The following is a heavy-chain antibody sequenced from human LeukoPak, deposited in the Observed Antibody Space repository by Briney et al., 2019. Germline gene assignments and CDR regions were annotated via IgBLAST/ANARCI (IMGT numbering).Heavy chain of an antibody. D-gene: IGHD3-22*01. V-gene: IGHV3-33*01. CDR1: GFTFSSYG. CDR3: AGDGYYSGGNY. Sequence: GGSLRLSCAASGFTFSSYGMHWVRQAPGKGLEWVAVIWYDGSNKYYADSVKGRFTISRDNSKNTLYLQMNSLRAEDTAVYYCAGDGYYSGGNYWGQGTLVTVSS. CDR2: IWYDGSNK. J-gene: IGHJ4*02.